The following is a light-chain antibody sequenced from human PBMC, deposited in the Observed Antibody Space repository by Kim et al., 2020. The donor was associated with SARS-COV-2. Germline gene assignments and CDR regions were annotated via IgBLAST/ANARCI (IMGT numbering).Light chain of an antibody. CDR3: CSYAGSSNSV. CDR2: EVS. V-gene: IGLV2-23*02. Sequence: QSVLTQPASVSGSPGQSITISCTGTSSDVGSYNIVSWYQQHPGKAPKLMIYEVSKRPSGVSNRFSGSKSGNTASLTISGLQAEDEADYYCCSYAGSSNSVFGGGTQLTVL. J-gene: IGLJ2*01. CDR1: SSDVGSYNI.